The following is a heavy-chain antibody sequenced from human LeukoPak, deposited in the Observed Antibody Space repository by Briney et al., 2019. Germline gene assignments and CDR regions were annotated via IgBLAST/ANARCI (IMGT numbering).Heavy chain of an antibody. V-gene: IGHV1-69*04. Sequence: ASVKVSCKASGYTFTSYGISWVRQAPGQGLEWMGRIIPILGIGNYAQKFQGRVTITADKSTNTAYMELSSLRSEDTAVYYCARDRGSDYEDYTGGYYFDYWGQGTLVTVSS. CDR1: GYTFTSYG. CDR3: ARDRGSDYEDYTGGYYFDY. J-gene: IGHJ4*02. D-gene: IGHD4-17*01. CDR2: IIPILGIG.